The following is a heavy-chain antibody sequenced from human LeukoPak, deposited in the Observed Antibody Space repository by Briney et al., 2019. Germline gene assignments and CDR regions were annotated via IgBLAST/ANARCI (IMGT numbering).Heavy chain of an antibody. D-gene: IGHD6-13*01. Sequence: GGSLRLSCAASGFTFSSYAMNWVRQAPGKGLEWVSAISGTGATTYYAESVKGRFTISRDNSKNTLYVQMNSLRAEDTAVYYCAKDKYSSSWPYYFDYWGQGTLVTVSS. CDR2: ISGTGATT. J-gene: IGHJ4*02. CDR1: GFTFSSYA. CDR3: AKDKYSSSWPYYFDY. V-gene: IGHV3-23*01.